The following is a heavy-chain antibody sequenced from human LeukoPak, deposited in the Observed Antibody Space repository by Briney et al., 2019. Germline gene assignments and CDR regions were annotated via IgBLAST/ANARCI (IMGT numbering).Heavy chain of an antibody. CDR2: LYYSGRT. Sequence: PSETLSLTCTVSGGSISSSSYYWGWIRQPPGKGLEWIGSLYYSGRTYYNPSLKSRVTISVDTSKNQFSLKLSSVTAADTAVYYCAILQGWFDPWGQGTLVTVSS. CDR3: AILQGWFDP. J-gene: IGHJ5*02. CDR1: GGSISSSSYY. V-gene: IGHV4-39*01.